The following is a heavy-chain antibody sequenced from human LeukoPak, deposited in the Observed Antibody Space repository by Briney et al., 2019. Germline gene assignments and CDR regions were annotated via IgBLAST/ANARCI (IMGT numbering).Heavy chain of an antibody. CDR2: ISAYNGNT. V-gene: IGHV1-18*01. CDR1: GYTFTSYG. Sequence: ASVKVSCKASGYTFTSYGISWVRQAPGQGLEWMGWISAYNGNTNYAQKLQGRVTMTTDTSTSTAYMELRSLRSEDTAVYYCARGGRIVGATHHDAFDIWGQGTMVTVSS. D-gene: IGHD1-26*01. CDR3: ARGGRIVGATHHDAFDI. J-gene: IGHJ3*02.